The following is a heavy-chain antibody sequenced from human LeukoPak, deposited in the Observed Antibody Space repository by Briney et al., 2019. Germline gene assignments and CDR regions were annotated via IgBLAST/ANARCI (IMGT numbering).Heavy chain of an antibody. D-gene: IGHD6-6*01. Sequence: GGSLRLSCAASGFTFSSYGMHWVRQAPGKGLEWVAVISYDGSNKYYADSVKGRFTISRDNSKNTLYLQMDSLRAEDTAVYYCAKHPDFSSSSQYFDFWGQGTLVTVSS. J-gene: IGHJ4*02. CDR1: GFTFSSYG. V-gene: IGHV3-30*18. CDR3: AKHPDFSSSSQYFDF. CDR2: ISYDGSNK.